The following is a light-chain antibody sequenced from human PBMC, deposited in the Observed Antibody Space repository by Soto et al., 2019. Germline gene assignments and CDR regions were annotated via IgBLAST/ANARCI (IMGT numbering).Light chain of an antibody. Sequence: EIVLTQSPGTLSLSPGERATLSCRASQSVSNDLAWYQQKPGQAPSLLIYGASSRATGIPDRFSGSGSGTDFTLTISRLEPEEFAVYFCQQYGHSPQITFGQGTRLEIK. CDR3: QQYGHSPQIT. CDR2: GAS. V-gene: IGKV3-20*01. CDR1: QSVSND. J-gene: IGKJ5*01.